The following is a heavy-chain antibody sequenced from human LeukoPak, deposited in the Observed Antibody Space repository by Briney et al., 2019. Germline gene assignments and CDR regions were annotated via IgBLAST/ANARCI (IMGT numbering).Heavy chain of an antibody. D-gene: IGHD3-22*01. V-gene: IGHV4-39*07. CDR3: ARESYYDSSGYSHDAFDI. Sequence: SETLSLTCTVSGGSISSSSYYWAWIRQPPGKGLEWIGSIYYSGNTYYKSSLKSRVTIAVDTSKNQFSQKLNSVTAADTAVYYCARESYYDSSGYSHDAFDIWGQGSLVTVSS. CDR2: IYYSGNT. CDR1: GGSISSSSYY. J-gene: IGHJ3*02.